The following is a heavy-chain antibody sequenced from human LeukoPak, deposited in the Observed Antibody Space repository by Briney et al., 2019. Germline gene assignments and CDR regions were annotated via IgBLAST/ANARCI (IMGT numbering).Heavy chain of an antibody. J-gene: IGHJ4*02. D-gene: IGHD1-26*01. CDR3: AKDLRVRGRYGDY. CDR2: ISGSGGST. CDR1: GFTFSSYA. Sequence: GGSLTLFCAASGFTFSSYAMSWVRQAPGKGLEWVSAISGSGGSTYYADSVKGRFTISRDNSKNTLYLQMNSLRAEDTAVYYCAKDLRVRGRYGDYWGQGTLVAVSS. V-gene: IGHV3-23*01.